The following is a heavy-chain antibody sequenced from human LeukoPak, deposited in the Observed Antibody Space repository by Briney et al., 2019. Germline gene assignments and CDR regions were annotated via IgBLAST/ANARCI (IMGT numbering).Heavy chain of an antibody. D-gene: IGHD5-12*01. CDR3: VRSGYDYDWFDP. V-gene: IGHV1-2*02. Sequence: GASVKVPCKASGYTFTGHYMHWVRQAPGQGLEWMGWINPNNGGTNYAQKFQGRVTMTRDTSISTAYMELSRLRSDDTAVYYCVRSGYDYDWFDPWGQEPWSPSPQ. CDR2: INPNNGGT. J-gene: IGHJ5*02. CDR1: GYTFTGHY.